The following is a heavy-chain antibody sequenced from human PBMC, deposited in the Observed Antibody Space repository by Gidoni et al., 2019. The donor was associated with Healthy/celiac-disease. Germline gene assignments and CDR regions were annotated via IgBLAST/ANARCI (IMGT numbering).Heavy chain of an antibody. CDR3: ARVGQRVGATISTERYYFDY. D-gene: IGHD1-26*01. V-gene: IGHV1-69*01. CDR2: TA. Sequence: TANYAQKFQGRVTITADESTSTAYMELSSLRSEDTAVYYCARVGQRVGATISTERYYFDYWGQGTLVTVSS. J-gene: IGHJ4*02.